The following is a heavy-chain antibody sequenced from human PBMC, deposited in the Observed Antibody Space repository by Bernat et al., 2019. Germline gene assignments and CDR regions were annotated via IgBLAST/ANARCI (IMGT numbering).Heavy chain of an antibody. Sequence: QVQLVQSGAEVKKPGASVKVSCKASGYTFTSYYMHWVRQAPGQGLEWMGIINPSGGSTSYAQKFQGRVTMTRDTSTSTVYMELSSLRSEDTAVYYCARDLWAGPHYYYYGMDVWGLGTLVTVSS. CDR1: GYTFTSYY. V-gene: IGHV1-46*01. CDR3: ARDLWAGPHYYYYGMDV. D-gene: IGHD6-19*01. CDR2: INPSGGST. J-gene: IGHJ6*02.